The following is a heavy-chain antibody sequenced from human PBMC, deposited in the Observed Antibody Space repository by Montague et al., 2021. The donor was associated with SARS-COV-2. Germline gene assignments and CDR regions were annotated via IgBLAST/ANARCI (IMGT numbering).Heavy chain of an antibody. D-gene: IGHD3-10*01. CDR1: GDSIGGYY. CDR3: ARGAPKFGPASYYNEDYFDX. J-gene: IGHJ4*02. CDR2: IYYSGST. V-gene: IGHV4-59*01. Sequence: SETLSLTCTVSGDSIGGYYWSWIRQPPGKGLQWIGYIYYSGSTHYNPSLKSRVTISVDTSKNQFSLKLSSVTAADTAVYYCARGAPKFGPASYYNEDYFDXWGQGALVTVSS.